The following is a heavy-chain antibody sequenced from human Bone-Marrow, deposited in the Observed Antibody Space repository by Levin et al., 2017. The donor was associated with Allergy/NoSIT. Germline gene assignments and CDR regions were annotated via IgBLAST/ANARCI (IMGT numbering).Heavy chain of an antibody. Sequence: SQTLSLTCTISGDSISRSGYCWGWIRQSPGKGLEWFGSVCSGGTTYYNPPLKSRVTIPVDTSKNQVSLKLTSVTAADTAVYYCARTSHGSGSYSDFWGQGTLVTVSS. CDR1: GDSISRSGYC. CDR3: ARTSHGSGSYSDF. D-gene: IGHD3-10*01. CDR2: VCSGGTT. J-gene: IGHJ4*02. V-gene: IGHV4-39*01.